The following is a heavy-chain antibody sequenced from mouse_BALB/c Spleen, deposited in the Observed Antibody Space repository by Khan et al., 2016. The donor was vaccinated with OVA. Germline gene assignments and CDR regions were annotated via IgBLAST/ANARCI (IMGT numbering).Heavy chain of an antibody. CDR1: GFSLTIYG. J-gene: IGHJ4*01. CDR2: IWSDGST. V-gene: IGHV2-6-1*01. Sequence: QVQLKESGPGLAAPSQSLSITCTISGFSLTIYGVHWVRQPPGKGLEWLAVIWSDGSTSYNSALKSRLTITKDNSQSQVFLKMNSLQTDDTAIYFCARQPYYHYNIRDYWGQGTSVTVSS. CDR3: ARQPYYHYNIRDY. D-gene: IGHD2-10*01.